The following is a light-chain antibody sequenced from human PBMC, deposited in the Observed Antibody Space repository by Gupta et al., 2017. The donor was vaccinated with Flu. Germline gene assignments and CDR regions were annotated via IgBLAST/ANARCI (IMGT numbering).Light chain of an antibody. CDR2: GAS. CDR1: QSISSN. CDR3: QQYNRWPYT. V-gene: IGKV3-15*01. J-gene: IGKJ2*01. Sequence: EIVMTQSPATLSVSPGERATLSCRASQSISSNLAWYQQQPGQAPRLLIYGASTRATGFPARFSGSGSGTEFTLTISSLQSEDFAVYFCQQYNRWPYTFGQGTKLEIK.